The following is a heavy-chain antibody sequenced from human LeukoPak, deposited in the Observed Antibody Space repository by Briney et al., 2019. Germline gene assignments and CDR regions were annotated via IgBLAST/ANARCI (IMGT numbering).Heavy chain of an antibody. D-gene: IGHD5-18*01. CDR2: ISSGSSYI. CDR3: ARRATTERGHSYGLDY. J-gene: IGHJ4*02. Sequence: GGSLRLSCAASGFTFSRYSMNWVRQAPGKGLEWVSSISSGSSYIYYADSVKGRFTISRDNAKNSLYLQMNSLRAEDTAVYYCARRATTERGHSYGLDYWGQGTLVTVSS. CDR1: GFTFSRYS. V-gene: IGHV3-21*01.